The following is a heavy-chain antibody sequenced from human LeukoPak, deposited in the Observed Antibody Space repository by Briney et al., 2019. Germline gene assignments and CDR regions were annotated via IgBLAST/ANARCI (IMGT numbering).Heavy chain of an antibody. D-gene: IGHD3-3*01. J-gene: IGHJ4*02. V-gene: IGHV4-31*03. CDR3: ARGNTVFGVVAHLDY. CDR1: GGPISSTGYY. CDR2: IYFSGST. Sequence: SETLSLTCTVSGGPISSTGYYWSWIRQHPGKGLEWVGYIYFSGSTYYNPSLKSRITMSADTSKNQFSLKLSSVTAADTAVYYCARGNTVFGVVAHLDYWGQGTLVTVSS.